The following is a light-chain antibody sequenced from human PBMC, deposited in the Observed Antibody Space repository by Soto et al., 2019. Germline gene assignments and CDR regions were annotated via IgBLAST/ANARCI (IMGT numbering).Light chain of an antibody. Sequence: DIQMTQSPSSVSASVGDRVTITCRASQGISSLLAWYQQKPGKAPKLLIYAASSLQSGVPSRFSGSGPGTDFTHTSTSLQPEDFATYYCQQANSFPIPLGQGTRLQIK. CDR3: QQANSFPIP. V-gene: IGKV1-12*01. CDR2: AAS. J-gene: IGKJ5*01. CDR1: QGISSL.